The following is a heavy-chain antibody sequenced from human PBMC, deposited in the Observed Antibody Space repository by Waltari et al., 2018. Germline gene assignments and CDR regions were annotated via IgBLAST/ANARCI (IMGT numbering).Heavy chain of an antibody. J-gene: IGHJ5*02. CDR3: ARVDDYGDYGGWFDP. CDR2: MNPNSGNT. CDR1: GYTCTSYD. Sequence: QVQLVQSGAEVKKPGASVKVSCKASGYTCTSYDIHRVRPATGKGLEWMGWMNPNSGNTGYAQKFQGRVTITRNTSISTAYMELSSLRSEDTAVYYCARVDDYGDYGGWFDPWGQGTLVTVSS. V-gene: IGHV1-8*03. D-gene: IGHD4-17*01.